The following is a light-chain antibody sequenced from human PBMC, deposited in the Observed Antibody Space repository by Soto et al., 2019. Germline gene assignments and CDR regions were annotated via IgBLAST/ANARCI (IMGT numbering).Light chain of an antibody. CDR3: QQHGRSPGVI. J-gene: IGKJ4*01. Sequence: EIVLTQSPGTLSLSPGERATLSCRASQSVNNRYLAWYQQIPGQAPRLVIFGASSRATGLPDRFSGSGPGTDVALTISSLEPEDFAVYYCQQHGRSPGVIFGGGTKVEIK. V-gene: IGKV3-20*01. CDR1: QSVNNRY. CDR2: GAS.